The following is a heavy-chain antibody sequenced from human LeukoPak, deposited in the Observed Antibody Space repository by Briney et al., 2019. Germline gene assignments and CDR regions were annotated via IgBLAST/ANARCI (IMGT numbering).Heavy chain of an antibody. Sequence: PGGSLRLSCAASGFSVGYNYMNWVRQAPGKGLEWVSVIYSGGSTYYADSVKGRFTISRDNSKNTLYLQMNSLRAEDTAVYYCARDSSSADWGQGTLVTVSS. V-gene: IGHV3-53*01. J-gene: IGHJ4*02. CDR1: GFSVGYNY. D-gene: IGHD6-6*01. CDR3: ARDSSSAD. CDR2: IYSGGST.